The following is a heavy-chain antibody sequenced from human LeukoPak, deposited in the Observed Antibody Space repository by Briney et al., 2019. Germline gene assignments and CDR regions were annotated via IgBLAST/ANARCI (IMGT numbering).Heavy chain of an antibody. Sequence: ASVKVSCTASGYTFTSYAMHWVRQAPRQRLEWMGWINAGNGNTKYSQKFQGRVTITRDTSASTAYMELSSLRSEDTAVYYCARVSRLDCSSTSCSYFDYWGQGTLVTVSS. CDR3: ARVSRLDCSSTSCSYFDY. CDR1: GYTFTSYA. J-gene: IGHJ4*02. D-gene: IGHD2-2*01. CDR2: INAGNGNT. V-gene: IGHV1-3*01.